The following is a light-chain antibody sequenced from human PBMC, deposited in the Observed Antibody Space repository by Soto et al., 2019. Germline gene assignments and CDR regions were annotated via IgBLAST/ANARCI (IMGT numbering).Light chain of an antibody. CDR1: QSVSSN. Sequence: EIVIAQSPVPLSVSPGERVTLSFRTRQSVSSNLAWYQQKPGQAPSLLIYGAFTRATGIPDRFSGTGSGTEFTLTISSLQPGDFALYYCQQYNDWPLTFGQGTKVDIK. J-gene: IGKJ1*01. CDR3: QQYNDWPLT. V-gene: IGKV3-15*01. CDR2: GAF.